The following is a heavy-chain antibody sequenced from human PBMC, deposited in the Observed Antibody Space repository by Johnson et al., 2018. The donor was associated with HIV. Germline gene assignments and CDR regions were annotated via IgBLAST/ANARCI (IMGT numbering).Heavy chain of an antibody. Sequence: QVQLVESGGGVVQPGRSLRLSCAASGFTFSRYGMHWVRQAPGKGLEWVAVIWYDGSSKYYADSVKGRFTISRDNSKNTLNLQMNSLRPEDTAVYYCAKGMGLAIGELSDAFHFWGLGTVVTVSS. D-gene: IGHD3-10*01. CDR2: IWYDGSSK. CDR1: GFTFSRYG. V-gene: IGHV3-33*06. CDR3: AKGMGLAIGELSDAFHF. J-gene: IGHJ3*01.